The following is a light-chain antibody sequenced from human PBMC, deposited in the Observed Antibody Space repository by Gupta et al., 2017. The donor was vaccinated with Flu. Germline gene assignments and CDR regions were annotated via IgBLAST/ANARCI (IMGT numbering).Light chain of an antibody. V-gene: IGKV1-5*03. Sequence: PSTLSASVGDRVTITCRASQNINSWLAWYQQKPGKAPKLLIYRATSLEDGVPSRFSGSRSATEFTLTISSLVPDDFATDYCQQDEKNPWTFAQGTRLEIK. CDR3: QQDEKNPWT. CDR1: QNINSW. CDR2: RAT. J-gene: IGKJ2*01.